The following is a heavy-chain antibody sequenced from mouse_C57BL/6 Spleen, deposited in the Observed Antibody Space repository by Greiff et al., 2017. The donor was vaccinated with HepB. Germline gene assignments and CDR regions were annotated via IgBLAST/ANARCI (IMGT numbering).Heavy chain of an antibody. CDR1: GYAFSSSW. J-gene: IGHJ3*01. D-gene: IGHD1-1*01. Sequence: VQLQQSGPELVKPGASVKISCKASGYAFSSSWMNWVKQRPGKGLEWIGRIYPGDGDTNYNGKFKGKATLTADKSSSTAYMQLSSLTSEDSAVYFCARDGSSGEWFAYWGQGTLVTVSA. CDR2: IYPGDGDT. V-gene: IGHV1-82*01. CDR3: ARDGSSGEWFAY.